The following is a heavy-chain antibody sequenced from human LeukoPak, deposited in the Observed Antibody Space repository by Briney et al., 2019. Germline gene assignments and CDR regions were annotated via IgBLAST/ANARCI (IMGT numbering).Heavy chain of an antibody. Sequence: PGGSLRLSCAASGFTFSNAWMSWVRQAPGKGLEWVGRIKSKTGGGTTDYAAPVKGRFTISRDDSKNTLYLQMNSLKTEDTAVYYCTTDYCSSTSCAWYYYDSSGYWGQGTLVTVSS. J-gene: IGHJ4*02. CDR1: GFTFSNAW. CDR3: TTDYCSSTSCAWYYYDSSGY. D-gene: IGHD3-22*01. V-gene: IGHV3-15*01. CDR2: IKSKTGGGTT.